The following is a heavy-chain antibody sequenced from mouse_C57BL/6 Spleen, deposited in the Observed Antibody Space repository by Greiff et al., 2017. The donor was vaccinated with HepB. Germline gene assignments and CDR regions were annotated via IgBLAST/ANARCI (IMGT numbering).Heavy chain of an antibody. J-gene: IGHJ4*01. Sequence: EVQLQQSGPELVKPGASVKISCKASGYTFTDYYMNWVKQSHGKSLEWIGDINPNNGGTSYNQKFKGKATLTVDKSSSTAYMELRSLTSEDSAVYYCARHYEAMDYWGQGTSVTVSS. D-gene: IGHD2-4*01. CDR1: GYTFTDYY. CDR3: ARHYEAMDY. CDR2: INPNNGGT. V-gene: IGHV1-26*01.